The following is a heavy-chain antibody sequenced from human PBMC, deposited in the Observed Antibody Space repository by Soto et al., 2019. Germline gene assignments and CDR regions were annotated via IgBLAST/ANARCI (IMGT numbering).Heavy chain of an antibody. Sequence: QVQLVQSGTEVKKPGASVKVSCRASGYTFTGYGISWVRQAPGQGLEGRGWISTNTGNTKYAQKLQGRVTMTKDTSTNSVFMELRSLRSDDTAVYYCARGVVVVAAAMFRYFDLWGRGTLVTVSS. J-gene: IGHJ2*01. CDR2: ISTNTGNT. CDR3: ARGVVVVAAAMFRYFDL. V-gene: IGHV1-18*01. D-gene: IGHD2-2*01. CDR1: GYTFTGYG.